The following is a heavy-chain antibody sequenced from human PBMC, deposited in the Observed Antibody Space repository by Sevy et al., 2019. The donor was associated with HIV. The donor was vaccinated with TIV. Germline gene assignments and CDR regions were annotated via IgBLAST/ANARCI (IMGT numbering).Heavy chain of an antibody. CDR1: GVSVSSDTYY. J-gene: IGHJ4*02. CDR3: AREPYFFDKSGYYWDY. V-gene: IGHV4-61*01. CDR2: VYHTGST. D-gene: IGHD3-22*01. Sequence: SETLSLTCAVSGVSVSSDTYYWSWIRQPPGKGLEWIGYVYHTGSTNYSPSFTSRVTISVDTSKNQISLRLFSVAAADTAVYYWAREPYFFDKSGYYWDYWGQGALVTVSS.